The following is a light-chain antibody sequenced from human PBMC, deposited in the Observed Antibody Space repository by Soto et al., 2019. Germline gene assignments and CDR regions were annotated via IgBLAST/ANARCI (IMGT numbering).Light chain of an antibody. CDR2: DAF. J-gene: IGKJ4*01. CDR1: QSVSTY. Sequence: EIVLRQSPATLSLSPGERATLSCRASQSVSTYLAWYQQKTGQAPRLLIYDAFNRATGIPARFSGSGSGTDFTLTISSLEPEDFAVPYCQHRSTWPLAFGGGTKVEIK. V-gene: IGKV3-11*01. CDR3: QHRSTWPLA.